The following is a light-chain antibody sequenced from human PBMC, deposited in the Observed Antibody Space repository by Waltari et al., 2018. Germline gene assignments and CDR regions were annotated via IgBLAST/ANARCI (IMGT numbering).Light chain of an antibody. CDR3: QQANSFPRT. Sequence: DIQMTQSPSSVSASVGDRVTITRRASQGINSCLAWCQQKPGKAPKLLIYAASSLQSVVPPRFSGSGAGTDFTLTISSLQPEDFATYYCQQANSFPRTFGGGTKVEIK. CDR1: QGINSC. V-gene: IGKV1-12*01. J-gene: IGKJ4*02. CDR2: AAS.